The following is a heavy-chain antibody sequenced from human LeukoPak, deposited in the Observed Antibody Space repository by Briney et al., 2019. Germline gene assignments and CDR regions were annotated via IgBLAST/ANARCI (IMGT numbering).Heavy chain of an antibody. CDR3: ARELGYCSSTSCYRGGDY. Sequence: ASVKVSCKASGYTFTSYDINWVRQATGQGLEWMGWMNPNSGNRGYAQKFQGRVTMTRNTSISTAYMELSSLRSEDTAVYYCARELGYCSSTSCYRGGDYWGQGTLVTVSS. J-gene: IGHJ4*02. CDR1: GYTFTSYD. V-gene: IGHV1-8*01. D-gene: IGHD2-2*02. CDR2: MNPNSGNR.